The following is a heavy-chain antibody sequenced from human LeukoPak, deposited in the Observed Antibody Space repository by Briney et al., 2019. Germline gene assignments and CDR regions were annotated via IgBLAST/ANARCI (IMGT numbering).Heavy chain of an antibody. D-gene: IGHD3-22*01. Sequence: GGSLRLSCAASGFTFSNYWMSWVRQAPGQGLEWVANIKQDGSEKYYVDSVKGRFTISRDNAKNSLYLQMNRLRDEDTAVYYCGRDLGGYSLAFDYWGQGTLVTVSS. J-gene: IGHJ4*02. CDR3: GRDLGGYSLAFDY. CDR2: IKQDGSEK. CDR1: GFTFSNYW. V-gene: IGHV3-7*01.